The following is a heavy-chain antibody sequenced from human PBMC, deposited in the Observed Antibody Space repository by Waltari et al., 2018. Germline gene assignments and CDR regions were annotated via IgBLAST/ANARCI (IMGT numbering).Heavy chain of an antibody. D-gene: IGHD3-9*01. Sequence: QVQLQESGPGLVKPSETLSLTCTVSGGSISSYYWSWVRQAPGKGREWIGYYNYSGGNHYNPALKSRVSISVDTSKNQFSLKLSSVTAADTAVYYCARGGHYDILMDYWGQGTLVTVSS. CDR2: YNYSGGN. V-gene: IGHV4-59*13. CDR3: ARGGHYDILMDY. J-gene: IGHJ4*02. CDR1: GGSISSYY.